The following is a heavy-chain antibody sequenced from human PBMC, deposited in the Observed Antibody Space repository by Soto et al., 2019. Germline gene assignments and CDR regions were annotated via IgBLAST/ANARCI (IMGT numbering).Heavy chain of an antibody. CDR2: ISANGQGI. Sequence: EVQLLESGGGLVQPGGSLRLSCTASGFTFTYYAFSWVRQAPGKGLEWVSAISANGQGIYYADSVSGRFTISRDNSKNTVFLHMDSLRAEDTAVYYCAKDRDYPRDQFHYWGQGTLVTVSS. CDR3: AKDRDYPRDQFHY. V-gene: IGHV3-23*01. J-gene: IGHJ4*02. CDR1: GFTFTYYA. D-gene: IGHD2-2*01.